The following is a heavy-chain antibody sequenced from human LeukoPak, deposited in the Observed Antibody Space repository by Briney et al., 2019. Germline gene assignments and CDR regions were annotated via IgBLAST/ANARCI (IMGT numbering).Heavy chain of an antibody. CDR2: INHSGST. J-gene: IGHJ4*02. CDR1: GGSFSGYY. CDR3: ARRRTRDGYNSNYFFDY. D-gene: IGHD5-12*01. V-gene: IGHV4-34*01. Sequence: SETLSLTCAVYGGSFSGYYWSGIRQPPGKGLEGIGEINHSGSTNYNPSLKSRVTISVDTSKNQFSLKPSSVTAADTAVYYCARRRTRDGYNSNYFFDYWGQGTLVTVSS.